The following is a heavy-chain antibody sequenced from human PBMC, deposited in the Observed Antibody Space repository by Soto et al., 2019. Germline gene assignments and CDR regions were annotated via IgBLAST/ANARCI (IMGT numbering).Heavy chain of an antibody. CDR3: ARDLKRIAVAGYEVYGMDV. D-gene: IGHD6-19*01. CDR2: IYSGGST. Sequence: GGSLRLSCAASGFTVSSNYMSWVRQAPGKGLEWVSVIYSGGSTYSADSVKGRFTISRDNSKNTRNLHMNSLRAEATAVYYCARDLKRIAVAGYEVYGMDVWGQGTTVTVSS. CDR1: GFTVSSNY. J-gene: IGHJ6*02. V-gene: IGHV3-53*01.